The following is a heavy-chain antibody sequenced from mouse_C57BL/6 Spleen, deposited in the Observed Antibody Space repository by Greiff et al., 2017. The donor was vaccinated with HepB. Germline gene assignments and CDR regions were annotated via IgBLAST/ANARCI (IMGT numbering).Heavy chain of an antibody. CDR2: ILPGSGST. V-gene: IGHV1-9*01. CDR1: GYTFTGYW. J-gene: IGHJ3*01. D-gene: IGHD3-2*02. Sequence: QVQLQQSGAELMKPGASVTLSCKATGYTFTGYWIEWVKQRPGHGLEWIGEILPGSGSTNYNEKFKGKATFTADTSSNTAYMQLSSLTTEDSAIYYCARSGGTAQATVAYWGQGTLVTVSA. CDR3: ARSGGTAQATVAY.